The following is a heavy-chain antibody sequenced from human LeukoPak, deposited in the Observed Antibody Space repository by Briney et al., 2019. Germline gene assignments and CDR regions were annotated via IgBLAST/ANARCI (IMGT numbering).Heavy chain of an antibody. CDR2: IYYSGST. V-gene: IGHV4-31*02. Sequence: PSETLSLTCTVSGGSISSGGYYWSWLRQHPGKGLEWIGYIYYSGSTYYNPSIKRRVTISVDTSKNQFSLKLSSVTAADTAVYYCASAYYYDSSCYDYWGQGTLVTVSS. CDR3: ASAYYYDSSCYDY. D-gene: IGHD3-22*01. CDR1: GGSISSGGYY. J-gene: IGHJ4*02.